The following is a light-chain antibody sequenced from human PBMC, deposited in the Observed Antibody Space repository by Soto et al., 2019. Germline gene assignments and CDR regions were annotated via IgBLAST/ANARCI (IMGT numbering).Light chain of an antibody. CDR3: CSYAGSNSYVL. CDR1: SSDIGSYNL. CDR2: EGN. Sequence: QSVLTQPASVSGSPGQSMTISCTGTSSDIGSYNLVSWYQHHPGKAPKLIIYEGNKRPSGISNRFSGSKSGNTASLTISGLQAEDEAEYYCCSYAGSNSYVLFGGGTKLTVL. J-gene: IGLJ2*01. V-gene: IGLV2-23*01.